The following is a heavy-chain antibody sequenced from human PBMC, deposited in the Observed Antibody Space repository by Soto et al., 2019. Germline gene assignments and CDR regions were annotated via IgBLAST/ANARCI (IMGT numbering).Heavy chain of an antibody. CDR1: GFTFSSYW. Sequence: GGSLRLSCAASGFTFSSYWMSWVRQAPGKGLEWVANIKQDGSEKYYVDSVKGRFTISRDNAKNSLYLQMNSLRAEDTAVYYCAREGGNWNMGAMDYWGQGTLVTVSS. D-gene: IGHD1-20*01. V-gene: IGHV3-7*01. CDR2: IKQDGSEK. CDR3: AREGGNWNMGAMDY. J-gene: IGHJ4*02.